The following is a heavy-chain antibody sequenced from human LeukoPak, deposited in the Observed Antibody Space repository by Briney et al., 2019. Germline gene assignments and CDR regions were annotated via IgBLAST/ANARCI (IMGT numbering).Heavy chain of an antibody. J-gene: IGHJ4*02. CDR3: AKDLRVVPAAIFDY. V-gene: IGHV3-23*01. CDR1: GFTFSSNA. Sequence: GGSLRLSCAASGFTFSSNAMSWVSQAQGEGRGWVSAISGSGGSTYYADSVKGRFTISRDNSKNTLYLQMNSLRAEDTAVYYCAKDLRVVPAAIFDYWGQGTLVTVSS. D-gene: IGHD2-2*01. CDR2: ISGSGGST.